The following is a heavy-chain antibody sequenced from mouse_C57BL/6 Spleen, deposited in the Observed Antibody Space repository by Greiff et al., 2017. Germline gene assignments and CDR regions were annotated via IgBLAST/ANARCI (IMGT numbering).Heavy chain of an antibody. CDR3: ARDGYGSSPRFAY. J-gene: IGHJ3*01. D-gene: IGHD1-1*01. V-gene: IGHV5-4*01. CDR1: GFTFSSYA. CDR2: ISDGGSYP. Sequence: EVMLVESGGGLVKPGGSLKLSCAASGFTFSSYAMSWVRQTPEKRLEWVATISDGGSYPSYPDNVKGRFTFSSDNAKNNLYLQMSHLKSEDTAMYYCARDGYGSSPRFAYWGQGTLVTVAA.